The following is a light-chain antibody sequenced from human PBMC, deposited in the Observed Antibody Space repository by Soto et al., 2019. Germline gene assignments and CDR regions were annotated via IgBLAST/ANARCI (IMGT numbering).Light chain of an antibody. CDR2: GSS. V-gene: IGKV3-20*01. Sequence: ETVLTQSPGTLSLSPGERATLSCRASQSVSSNYLAWYQHIPGHAPRLLIYGSSTRSTGIPDRFSGSGCGTAFTLTISRLEPEDFAVYYCQQFDRSLPSWTFGQGTKVE. CDR1: QSVSSNY. CDR3: QQFDRSLPSWT. J-gene: IGKJ1*01.